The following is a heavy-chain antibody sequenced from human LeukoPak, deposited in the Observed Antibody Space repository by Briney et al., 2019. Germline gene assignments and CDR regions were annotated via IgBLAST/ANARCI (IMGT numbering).Heavy chain of an antibody. V-gene: IGHV4-30-2*01. J-gene: IGHJ4*02. Sequence: SETLSLTCAVSGGSISSGGYSWSWIRQPPGKDLEWIGYIYHSGSTYYNPSLKSRVTISVDRSKNQFSLKLSSVTAADTAVYYCARVYGDDGEYYFDYWGQGTLVTVSS. CDR1: GGSISSGGYS. CDR3: ARVYGDDGEYYFDY. D-gene: IGHD4-17*01. CDR2: IYHSGST.